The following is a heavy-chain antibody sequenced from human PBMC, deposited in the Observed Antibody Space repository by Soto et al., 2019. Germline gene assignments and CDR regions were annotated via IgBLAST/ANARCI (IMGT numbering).Heavy chain of an antibody. CDR1: GYTFTSYA. J-gene: IGHJ5*02. CDR3: ARDTGYCTNGVCYRGYNWFDP. Sequence: ASVKVSCKASGYTFTSYAMHWVRQAPGQRLEWMGWINAGNGNTKYSQKFQGRVTITRDTSASTSYMELSSLRSEDTAVYYCARDTGYCTNGVCYRGYNWFDPWGQGTLVTVSS. CDR2: INAGNGNT. D-gene: IGHD2-8*01. V-gene: IGHV1-3*01.